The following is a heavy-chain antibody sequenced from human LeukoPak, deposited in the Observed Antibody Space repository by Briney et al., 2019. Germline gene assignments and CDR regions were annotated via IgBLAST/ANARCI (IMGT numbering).Heavy chain of an antibody. CDR3: ARAPSFRLRYFDPVSAFDI. CDR2: IYTSGST. CDR1: GGSISSYY. J-gene: IGHJ3*02. V-gene: IGHV4-4*07. Sequence: SETLSLTCTVSGGSISSYYWSWIRQPAGKGLEWIGRIYTSGSTNYNPSLKSRVTMSVDTSKNQFSLKLSSVTAADTAVYYCARAPSFRLRYFDPVSAFDIWGQGTMVTVSS. D-gene: IGHD3-9*01.